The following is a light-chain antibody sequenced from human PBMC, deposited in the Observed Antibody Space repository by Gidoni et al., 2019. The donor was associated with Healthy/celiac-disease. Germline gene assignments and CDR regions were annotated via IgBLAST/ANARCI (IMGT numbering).Light chain of an antibody. V-gene: IGLV7-46*01. CDR3: LLSYSGAQGV. J-gene: IGLJ2*01. CDR2: DTS. Sequence: QAVVTQAPSLTVSPGGTVTLTCGSSTGAVTSGHYPYWFQQKPGQAPRTLIYDTSNKHSWTPARFSGSLLGGKAALTLAGAQPEDEAEYYCLLSYSGAQGVFGGGTKLTVL. CDR1: TGAVTSGHY.